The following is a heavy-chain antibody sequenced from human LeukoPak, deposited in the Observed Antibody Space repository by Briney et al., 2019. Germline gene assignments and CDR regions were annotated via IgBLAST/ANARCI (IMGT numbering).Heavy chain of an antibody. Sequence: GGSLRLSCAASGFTFSNFWMHWVRQAPGKGLVWVALIYGDGSFTKYADSVKGRFTISRDNSKNTLYLQMNSLRAEDTAVYYCASGYCSGGSCPDLNSWGQETRFTVPS. D-gene: IGHD2-15*01. CDR3: ASGYCSGGSCPDLNS. J-gene: IGHJ4*02. CDR2: IYGDGSFT. V-gene: IGHV3-74*03. CDR1: GFTFSNFW.